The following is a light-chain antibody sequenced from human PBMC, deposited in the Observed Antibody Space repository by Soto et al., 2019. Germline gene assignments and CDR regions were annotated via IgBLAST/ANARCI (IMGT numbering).Light chain of an antibody. CDR3: SSYTTSAPYV. CDR1: SSDVGAYNF. CDR2: EVT. J-gene: IGLJ1*01. Sequence: QSVLTQPASVSGSPGQSITISCTGTSSDVGAYNFVSWYQLHPGRAPKLIIYEVTIRPSGVSNRFSGSKSGNTASLTISGLQAEDEADYYCSSYTTSAPYVFGIGTKLTVL. V-gene: IGLV2-14*01.